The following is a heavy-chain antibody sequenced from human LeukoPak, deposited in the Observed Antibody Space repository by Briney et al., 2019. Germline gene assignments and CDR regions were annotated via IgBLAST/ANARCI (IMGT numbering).Heavy chain of an antibody. V-gene: IGHV3-30*02. Sequence: GGSLRLSCAASGFVFSDYGMHWVRQAPGKGLEWVAFVRYDGSNAYYADSMKGRFTISRDNSKNALYLQMNSLRAEDTAVYYCAKAGGYSSGWYPAPLDYWGQGTLVTVSS. CDR3: AKAGGYSSGWYPAPLDY. CDR2: VRYDGSNA. D-gene: IGHD6-19*01. J-gene: IGHJ4*02. CDR1: GFVFSDYG.